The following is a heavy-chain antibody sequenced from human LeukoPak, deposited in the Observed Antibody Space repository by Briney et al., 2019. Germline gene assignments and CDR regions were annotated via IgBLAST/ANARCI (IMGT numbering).Heavy chain of an antibody. CDR1: GFTFNDYG. CDR3: AKDRGHYDRSGYYSD. J-gene: IGHJ4*02. CDR2: ISGSAGST. V-gene: IGHV3-23*01. D-gene: IGHD3-22*01. Sequence: GGSLRLSCAASGFTFNDYGMSWVRQAPGKGLEWVSGISGSAGSTYYADSVKGRFIISRDNSKNTMDLQMNSLRAEDTAVYYCAKDRGHYDRSGYYSDWGQGTLVTVSS.